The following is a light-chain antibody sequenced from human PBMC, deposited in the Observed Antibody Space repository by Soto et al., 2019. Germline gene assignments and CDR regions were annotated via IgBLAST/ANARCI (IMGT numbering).Light chain of an antibody. Sequence: IPITQSPSTLSASVGGTVNLYCRASQSISVSLAWYQQKPGKAPKLLIYDASSLESGVPSRFSGSGSGTDFTLTISSLQPEDFATYYCQHADSFPLITFGQGTRLEIK. J-gene: IGKJ5*01. CDR3: QHADSFPLIT. CDR2: DAS. CDR1: QSISVS. V-gene: IGKV1-5*01.